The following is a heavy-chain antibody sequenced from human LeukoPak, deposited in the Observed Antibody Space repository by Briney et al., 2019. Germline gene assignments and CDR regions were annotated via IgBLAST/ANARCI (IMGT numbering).Heavy chain of an antibody. V-gene: IGHV3-53*01. CDR1: GFTVSSNY. CDR2: MDSGGST. CDR3: ATVRFMVDTVATITDGFDI. J-gene: IGHJ3*02. Sequence: QPGGSLRLSCAASGFTVSSNYMSWVRQAPGKGLEWVSAMDSGGSTYYADSVKGRFTISRDNSKNTVYLQMSSLRAEDTAVYYCATVRFMVDTVATITDGFDIWGQGTMVTVSS. D-gene: IGHD5-12*01.